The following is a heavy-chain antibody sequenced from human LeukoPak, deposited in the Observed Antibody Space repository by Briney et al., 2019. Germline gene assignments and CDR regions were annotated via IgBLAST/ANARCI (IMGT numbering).Heavy chain of an antibody. V-gene: IGHV4-4*02. CDR1: GGSISSSNW. D-gene: IGHD3-22*01. Sequence: SGTLSLTCAVSGGSISSSNWWSWIRQPPGKGLEWIGEIYHSGSTNYNPPLKSRVTISVDTSKNQFSLKLSSVTAADTAVYYCARGRGYYDTSGYYWQYYFDYWGQGILVTVSS. CDR3: ARGRGYYDTSGYYWQYYFDY. CDR2: IYHSGST. J-gene: IGHJ4*02.